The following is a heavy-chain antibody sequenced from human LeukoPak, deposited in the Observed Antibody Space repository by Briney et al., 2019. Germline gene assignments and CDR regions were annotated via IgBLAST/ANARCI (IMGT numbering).Heavy chain of an antibody. V-gene: IGHV1-2*06. CDR1: GYTFTGYY. CDR2: INPNSGGT. CDR3: ARSSAVAGTANFDY. Sequence: GASVKVSCKASGYTFTGYYMHWVRQAPGQGLEWMGRINPNSGGTNYAQKFQGRVTMTRDTSISTVYMELSRLRSDDTAVYYCARSSAVAGTANFDYWGQGTLVTVSS. D-gene: IGHD6-19*01. J-gene: IGHJ4*02.